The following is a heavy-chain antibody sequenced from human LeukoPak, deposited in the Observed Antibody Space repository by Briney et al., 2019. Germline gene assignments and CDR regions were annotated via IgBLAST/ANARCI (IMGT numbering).Heavy chain of an antibody. CDR3: AKEGGYNYGYRDF. CDR1: GFTYSIYA. Sequence: GGSLRLSCAVSGFTYSIYAMSWVRQAPGKGLEGVSTISGSGDTYYVDSVKGRFTISRENSKNRLYLQMNSLRAEDTAIYFCAKEGGYNYGYRDFWGQGTLVTVSS. CDR2: ISGSGDT. V-gene: IGHV3-23*01. D-gene: IGHD5-18*01. J-gene: IGHJ4*02.